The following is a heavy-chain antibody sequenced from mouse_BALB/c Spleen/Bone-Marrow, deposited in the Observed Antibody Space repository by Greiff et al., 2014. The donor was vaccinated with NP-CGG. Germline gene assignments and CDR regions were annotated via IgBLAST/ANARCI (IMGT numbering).Heavy chain of an antibody. J-gene: IGHJ3*01. CDR2: IYPGNSDT. CDR3: TTLGLAWFAY. CDR1: GYSFTNYW. V-gene: IGHV1-5*01. D-gene: IGHD3-1*01. Sequence: VQLQQPGTVLARPGASAKMSCKASGYSFTNYWMHWVKQRPGQGLEWIGAIYPGNSDTRYNQKFKGKAKLTAVTSASTAYMDLSSLTNEDSAVYYCTTLGLAWFAYWGQGTLVTVSA.